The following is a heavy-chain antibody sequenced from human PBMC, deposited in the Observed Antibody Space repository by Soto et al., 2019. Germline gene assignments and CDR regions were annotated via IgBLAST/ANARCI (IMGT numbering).Heavy chain of an antibody. D-gene: IGHD1-26*01. Sequence: EVQLLESGGGLIQPGGSLRLSCAASGFSFSNFAVNWVRKAPGKGLEWVSNISGSGGTTYYADSVNGRFAISRDNAQDKLFLQMNSRISEYTAVYYCAKIVPSVGATGPYYYFDYWGPGTLFTVSS. CDR3: AKIVPSVGATGPYYYFDY. CDR2: ISGSGGTT. CDR1: GFSFSNFA. J-gene: IGHJ4*02. V-gene: IGHV3-23*01.